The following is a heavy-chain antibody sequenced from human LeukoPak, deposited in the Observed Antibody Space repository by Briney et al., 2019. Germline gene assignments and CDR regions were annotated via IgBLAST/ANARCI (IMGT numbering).Heavy chain of an antibody. D-gene: IGHD4/OR15-4a*01. J-gene: IGHJ3*02. V-gene: IGHV3-7*01. CDR3: ARDRGTTMVRSFDI. Sequence: GGSLRLSCAASGFTFSSYWMSWVRQAPGKGLEWVANIKQDGSEENFVDSVKGRFTISRDNAKNSLYLQMNSLRAEDTAVYYCARDRGTTMVRSFDIWGQGTMVTVSS. CDR2: IKQDGSEE. CDR1: GFTFSSYW.